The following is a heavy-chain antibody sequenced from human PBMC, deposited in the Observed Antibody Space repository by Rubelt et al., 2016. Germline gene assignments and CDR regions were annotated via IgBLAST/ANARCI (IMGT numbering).Heavy chain of an antibody. CDR3: ARVKSPFRHYSPYYYYYGMDV. CDR1: TFSSYG. V-gene: IGHV3-30*03. D-gene: IGHD3-10*01. Sequence: TFSSYGMHWVRQAPGKGLEWVAVISYDGSNKYYADSVKGRFTISRDNSKNTLYLQMNSLRAEDTAVYYCARVKSPFRHYSPYYYYYGMDVWGQGTTVTVSS. CDR2: ISYDGSNK. J-gene: IGHJ6*02.